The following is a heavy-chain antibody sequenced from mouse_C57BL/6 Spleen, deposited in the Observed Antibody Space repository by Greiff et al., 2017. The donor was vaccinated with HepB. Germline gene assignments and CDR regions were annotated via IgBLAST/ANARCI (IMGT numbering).Heavy chain of an antibody. CDR3: ARTLYSNDAMDY. CDR1: GFTFSDYG. V-gene: IGHV5-17*01. D-gene: IGHD2-5*01. Sequence: EVHLVESGGGLVKPGGSLKLSCAASGFTFSDYGMHWVRQAPEKGLEWVAYISSGSSTIYYADTVKGRFTISRDNAKNTLFLQMTSLRSEDTAMYYCARTLYSNDAMDYWGQGTSVTVSS. J-gene: IGHJ4*01. CDR2: ISSGSSTI.